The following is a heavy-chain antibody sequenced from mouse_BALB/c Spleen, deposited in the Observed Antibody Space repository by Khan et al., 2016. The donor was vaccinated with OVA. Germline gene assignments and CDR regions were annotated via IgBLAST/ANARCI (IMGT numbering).Heavy chain of an antibody. Sequence: EVELVESGGDLVKTGGSLKLSCAASGFTFSTYDMSWVRQTPDKKLEWVATISSGGHYTNYIDSLKGRFTISRDNAKNILYLQMTSLRSEDTARYYCAGIAYYYNSKGFAYWGQGTLVTVSA. J-gene: IGHJ3*01. CDR1: GFTFSTYD. CDR2: ISSGGHYT. CDR3: AGIAYYYNSKGFAY. V-gene: IGHV5-6*01. D-gene: IGHD1-1*01.